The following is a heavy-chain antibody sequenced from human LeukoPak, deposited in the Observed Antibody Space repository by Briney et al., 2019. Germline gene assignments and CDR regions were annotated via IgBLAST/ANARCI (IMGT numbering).Heavy chain of an antibody. J-gene: IGHJ1*01. CDR1: GFTFDEFG. CDR2: VSGDGGRT. V-gene: IGHV3-43*02. CDR3: AGDRMSRAPTYFHH. Sequence: GGSLRLSCAASGFTFDEFGMHWVRQAPGKGLEWVSFVSGDGGRTDYADSVKGRFTISRDNSKNSLYLQMNSLTADDTAFYFCAGDRMSRAPTYFHHWGQGTLVTVSA. D-gene: IGHD2-2*01.